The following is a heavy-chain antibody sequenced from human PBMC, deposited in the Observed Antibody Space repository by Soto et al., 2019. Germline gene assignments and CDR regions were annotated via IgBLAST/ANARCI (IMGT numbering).Heavy chain of an antibody. J-gene: IGHJ4*02. CDR1: GFTFSSYA. D-gene: IGHD3-3*01. V-gene: IGHV3-23*01. Sequence: GESLRLSCAASGFTFSSYAMSWVRQAPGKGLEWVSAISGSGGSTYYADSVKGRFTISRDNSRNTLYLQMNSLRAEDTAVYYCAKDSTSTIFGVVPNWGQGTLVTVSS. CDR2: ISGSGGST. CDR3: AKDSTSTIFGVVPN.